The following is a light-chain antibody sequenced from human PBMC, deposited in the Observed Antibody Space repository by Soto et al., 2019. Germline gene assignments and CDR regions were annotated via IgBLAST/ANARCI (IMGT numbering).Light chain of an antibody. J-gene: IGKJ1*01. CDR1: QSINRW. V-gene: IGKV1-5*01. Sequence: IQMTQSPSTLSASIGDTVTITCRASQSINRWLAWYQQKPGEAPKLLIYDASSLESGVPSRFSGTGSCTEFTLIISSLQPDDIATNYCQQYGRYWTFGQGNKVEIK. CDR3: QQYGRYWT. CDR2: DAS.